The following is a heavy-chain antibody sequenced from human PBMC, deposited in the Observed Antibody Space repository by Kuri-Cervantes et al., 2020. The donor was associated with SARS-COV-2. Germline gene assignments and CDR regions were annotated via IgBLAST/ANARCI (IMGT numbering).Heavy chain of an antibody. V-gene: IGHV3-21*01. CDR3: ARRGYEFDY. CDR2: ISSSSSYI. Sequence: GESLKISCAASGFTFSSYSMNRVRQAPGKGLEWVSSISSSSSYIYYADSVKGRFAISRDNAKNSLYLQMNSLRAEDTAVYYCARRGYEFDYWGQGTLVTVSS. CDR1: GFTFSSYS. D-gene: IGHD5-12*01. J-gene: IGHJ4*02.